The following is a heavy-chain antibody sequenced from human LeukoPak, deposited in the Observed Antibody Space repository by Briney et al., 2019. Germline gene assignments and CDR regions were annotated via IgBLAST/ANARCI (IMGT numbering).Heavy chain of an antibody. Sequence: SETLSLTCTVSGGSINSANYYWGWLRQPPGKGRDWIGSIYYSETTYDNPSLKSRVTISVDTSKNQFSLKLSSVTAADTAVYYCARDQGIAARRYYYYYMDVWGKGTTVTVSS. CDR3: ARDQGIAARRYYYYYMDV. CDR2: IYYSETT. D-gene: IGHD6-6*01. J-gene: IGHJ6*03. CDR1: GGSINSANYY. V-gene: IGHV4-39*07.